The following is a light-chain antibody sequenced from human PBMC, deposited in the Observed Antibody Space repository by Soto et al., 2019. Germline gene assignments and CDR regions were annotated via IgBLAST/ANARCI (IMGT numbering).Light chain of an antibody. CDR2: EVS. V-gene: IGLV2-8*01. J-gene: IGLJ2*01. Sequence: QSALTQPPSASGSPGQSVTISCTGASSDVGGYNYVSWYQQHPGKAPKLMIYEVSKRPSGVPDRFSGSKSVNTASLTVSGLPAEDEAVYYCSSYAGSNNLVFCGGTKHTVL. CDR3: SSYAGSNNLV. CDR1: SSDVGGYNY.